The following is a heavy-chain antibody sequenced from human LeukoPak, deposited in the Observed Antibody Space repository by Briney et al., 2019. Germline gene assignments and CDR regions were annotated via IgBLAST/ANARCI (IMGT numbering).Heavy chain of an antibody. CDR1: GFTFSSYW. V-gene: IGHV3-7*01. J-gene: IGHJ4*02. CDR3: ARDLVEYSSSAGDY. D-gene: IGHD6-6*01. Sequence: GGSLRLSCAVSGFTFSSYWMSWVRQAPGKGLEWVANIKQDGSEKYYVDSVKGRFTISRDNAKNSLYLQMNSLRAEDTAVYYCARDLVEYSSSAGDYWGQGTLVTVSS. CDR2: IKQDGSEK.